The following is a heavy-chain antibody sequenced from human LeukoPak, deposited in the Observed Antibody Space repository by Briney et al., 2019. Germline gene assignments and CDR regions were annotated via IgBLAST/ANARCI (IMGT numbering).Heavy chain of an antibody. CDR2: IYYSGST. CDR1: GGSISSSSYY. Sequence: SETLSLTCTVSGGSISSSSYYWGWIRQPPGKGLEWIGSIYYSGSTYYNPSPKSRVTISVDTSKNQFSLKLSSVTAADTAVYYCASYKDYYGSGSSDYWGQGTLVTVSS. D-gene: IGHD3-10*01. CDR3: ASYKDYYGSGSSDY. V-gene: IGHV4-39*01. J-gene: IGHJ4*02.